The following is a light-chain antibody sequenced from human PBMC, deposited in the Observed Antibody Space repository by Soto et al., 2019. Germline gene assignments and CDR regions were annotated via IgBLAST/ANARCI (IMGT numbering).Light chain of an antibody. J-gene: IGKJ5*01. CDR2: GAS. V-gene: IGKV3D-7*01. Sequence: EIGLTQSPGALSLSPGGRATLSCRASQSVSRNYVAWYQQKPGQAPRLLIYGASTRATDIPARFSGSGSGTEFTLTISSLQPEDFATYYCQQANSFPITFGQGTRLEI. CDR3: QQANSFPIT. CDR1: QSVSRNY.